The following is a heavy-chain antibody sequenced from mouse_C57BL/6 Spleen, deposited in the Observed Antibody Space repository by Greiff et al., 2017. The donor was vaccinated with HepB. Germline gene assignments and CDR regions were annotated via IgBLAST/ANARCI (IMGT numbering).Heavy chain of an antibody. D-gene: IGHD2-4*01. V-gene: IGHV1-82*01. CDR3: ARRTIDYGDY. CDR2: IYPGDGDT. CDR1: GYAFSSSW. J-gene: IGHJ2*01. Sequence: QVQLKESGPELVKPGASVKISCKASGYAFSSSWMNWVKQRPGKGLEWIGRIYPGDGDTNYNGKFKGKATLTADKSSSTAYMQLSSLTSEDSAVYFCARRTIDYGDYWGQGTTLTVSS.